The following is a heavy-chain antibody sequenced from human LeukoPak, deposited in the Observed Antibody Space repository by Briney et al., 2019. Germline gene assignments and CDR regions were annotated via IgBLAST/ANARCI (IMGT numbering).Heavy chain of an antibody. V-gene: IGHV4-59*08. Sequence: PSETLSLTCTVSGGSISSYYWSWIRQPPGKGLEWIGYIYYSGSTNYNPSLKSRVTISVDTSKNQFSLKLSSVTAADTAVYYCARRTPWEPLVDYWGQGTLVTVSS. D-gene: IGHD1-26*01. CDR2: IYYSGST. J-gene: IGHJ4*02. CDR1: GGSISSYY. CDR3: ARRTPWEPLVDY.